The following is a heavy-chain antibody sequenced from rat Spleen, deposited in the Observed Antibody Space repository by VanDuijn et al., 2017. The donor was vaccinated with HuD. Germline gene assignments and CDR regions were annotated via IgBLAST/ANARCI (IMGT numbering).Heavy chain of an antibody. V-gene: IGHV2-43*01. CDR3: VREANSPGVMDA. Sequence: QVRLKESGPGLVQPSQTLSLTCTVSGFSLTTHHVSWVRQPPGKSLVWMGIIWAGGGTNYNSAVKSRLSISRDTSKSQVFLEMNSLQTEDTATYYCVREANSPGVMDAWGQGASVTVSS. J-gene: IGHJ4*01. D-gene: IGHD1-4*01. CDR2: IWAGGGT. CDR1: GFSLTTHH.